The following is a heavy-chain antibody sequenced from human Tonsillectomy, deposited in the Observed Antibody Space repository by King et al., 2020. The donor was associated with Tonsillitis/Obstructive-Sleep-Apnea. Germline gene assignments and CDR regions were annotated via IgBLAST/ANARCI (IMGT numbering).Heavy chain of an antibody. Sequence: EVQLVESGGGLIQPGGSLRLSCAASGFTVSSNYMSWVRQAPGKGLEWVSVIYSGGSTYYADSVKGRFTISRDNSKNTLYLQMNSLRAEDTAVYYCARDSFWSGYWRTADAFDLWGQGTMVTVSS. CDR2: IYSGGST. CDR3: ARDSFWSGYWRTADAFDL. J-gene: IGHJ3*01. V-gene: IGHV3-53*01. CDR1: GFTVSSNY. D-gene: IGHD3-3*01.